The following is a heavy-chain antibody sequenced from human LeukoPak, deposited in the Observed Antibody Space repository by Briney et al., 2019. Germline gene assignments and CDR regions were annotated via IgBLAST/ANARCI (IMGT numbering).Heavy chain of an antibody. V-gene: IGHV1-18*01. CDR1: GYTFTSSG. CDR3: ARDDNEGYCSSTSCYGKYYYGMDV. J-gene: IGHJ6*02. Sequence: ASVKVSCKASGYTFTSSGISWVRQAPGQGLEWMGWISAYNGNTNYAQKLQGRVTMTTDTSTSTAYMELRSLRSDDTAVYYCARDDNEGYCSSTSCYGKYYYGMDVWGQGTTVTVSS. D-gene: IGHD2-2*01. CDR2: ISAYNGNT.